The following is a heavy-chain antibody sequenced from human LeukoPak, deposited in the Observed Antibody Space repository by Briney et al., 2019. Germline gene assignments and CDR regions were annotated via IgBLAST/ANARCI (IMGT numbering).Heavy chain of an antibody. J-gene: IGHJ4*02. CDR2: IWYDGSNK. D-gene: IGHD4-23*01. CDR1: GLTFSNAW. CDR3: AREGVPTAFTVVTSGRSYFDY. Sequence: GGSLRLSCAASGLTFSNAWMSWVRQAPGKGLEWVAVIWYDGSNKYYADSVKGRFTISRDNSKNTLYLQMNSLRAEDTAVYYCAREGVPTAFTVVTSGRSYFDYWGQGTLVTVSS. V-gene: IGHV3-33*08.